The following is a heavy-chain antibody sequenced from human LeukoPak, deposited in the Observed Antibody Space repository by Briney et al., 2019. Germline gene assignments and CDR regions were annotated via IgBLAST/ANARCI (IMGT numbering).Heavy chain of an antibody. J-gene: IGHJ4*02. V-gene: IGHV4-34*01. CDR1: GGSFSGYY. CDR2: INHSGST. Sequence: SETLSLTGAVYGGSFSGYYWSWIRQPPGKGLEWIGEINHSGSTNYNPSLKSRVTISVDTSKNQFSLKLSSVTAADTAVYYCARVIGSSDLIDYWGQGTLVTVSS. D-gene: IGHD6-6*01. CDR3: ARVIGSSDLIDY.